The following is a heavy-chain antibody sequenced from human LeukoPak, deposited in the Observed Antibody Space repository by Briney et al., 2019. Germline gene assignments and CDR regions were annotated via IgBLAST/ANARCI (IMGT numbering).Heavy chain of an antibody. CDR1: GGSLSFSY. CDR3: ARVELATIDHFDY. Sequence: SETLSLTCTVSGGSLSFSYWSWIRQPAGKGLEWIGRIYSSGSTNYNPSLNSRVTMSVDTSKNQFSLKLTSVTAADTAVYYCARVELATIDHFDYWGQGILVTVSS. D-gene: IGHD5-24*01. J-gene: IGHJ4*02. V-gene: IGHV4-4*07. CDR2: IYSSGST.